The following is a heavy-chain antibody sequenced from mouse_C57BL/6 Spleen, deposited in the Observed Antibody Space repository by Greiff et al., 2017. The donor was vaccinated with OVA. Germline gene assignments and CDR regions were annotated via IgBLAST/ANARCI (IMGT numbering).Heavy chain of an antibody. J-gene: IGHJ4*01. CDR1: GFTFSSYA. CDR2: ISDGGSYT. CDR3: AREGDSSGPIYALDY. D-gene: IGHD3-2*02. Sequence: EVKLVESGGGLVKPGGSLKLSCAASGFTFSSYAMSWVHQTPEKRLEWVATISDGGSYTYYPENVKGRFTISRDNAKNNLYLQMSHLKSEDTAMYYCAREGDSSGPIYALDYWGQGTSVTVSS. V-gene: IGHV5-4*01.